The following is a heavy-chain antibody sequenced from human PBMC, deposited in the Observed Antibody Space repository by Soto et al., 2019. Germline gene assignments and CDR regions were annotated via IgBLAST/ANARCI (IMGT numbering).Heavy chain of an antibody. CDR3: ARQGGIVVVVAAHRAWFDP. J-gene: IGHJ5*02. Sequence: SETLSLTCTVSGGSISSSSYYWGWISQPPGKGLEWIGSIYYSGSTYYNPSLKSRVTISVDTSKNQFSLKLSSVTAADTAVYYCARQGGIVVVVAAHRAWFDPWGQGTLVTVSS. D-gene: IGHD2-15*01. CDR2: IYYSGST. CDR1: GGSISSSSYY. V-gene: IGHV4-39*01.